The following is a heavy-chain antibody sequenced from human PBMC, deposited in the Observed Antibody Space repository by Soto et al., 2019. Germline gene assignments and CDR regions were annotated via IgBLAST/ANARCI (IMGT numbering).Heavy chain of an antibody. CDR3: ASVRGGYYYAMDV. V-gene: IGHV4-4*02. J-gene: IGHJ6*02. CDR1: GVSISSSNW. CDR2: IYHSGST. Sequence: QVQLQESGPGLVKPSGTLSLTCAVSGVSISSSNWWSWVRQPPGKGLEWIGEIYHSGSTNYNPSLKSGVTLSRDKSRTQFSLKRSSVAVADTAVYYCASVRGGYYYAMDVWGQGTTVTVSS. D-gene: IGHD3-10*02.